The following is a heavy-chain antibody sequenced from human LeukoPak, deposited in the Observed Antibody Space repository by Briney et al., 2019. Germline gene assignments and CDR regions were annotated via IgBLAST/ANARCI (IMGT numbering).Heavy chain of an antibody. Sequence: LSGGSLRLSCTASGFTFGDYAMSWVRQAPGKGLEWVGFIRSKAYGGTTEYAASVKGRFTISRDDSKSIAYLQMNSLKTEDTAVYYCTRDGHCSSTSCYFIDYYYYMDVWGKGTTVTVSS. CDR3: TRDGHCSSTSCYFIDYYYYMDV. J-gene: IGHJ6*03. V-gene: IGHV3-49*04. D-gene: IGHD2-2*01. CDR2: IRSKAYGGTT. CDR1: GFTFGDYA.